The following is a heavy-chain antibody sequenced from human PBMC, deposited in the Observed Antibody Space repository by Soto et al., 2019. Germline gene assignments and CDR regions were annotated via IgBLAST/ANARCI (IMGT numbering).Heavy chain of an antibody. J-gene: IGHJ5*02. D-gene: IGHD1-7*01. V-gene: IGHV4-31*03. Sequence: PSETLSLTCTVSVGSISSGGYYWSWIRQHPGKGLEWIGYIYYSGSTYYNPSLKSRVTISVDTSKNQFSLKLSSVTAADTAVYYCARISITGTTDWFDPWGQGNLVTVSS. CDR3: ARISITGTTDWFDP. CDR1: VGSISSGGYY. CDR2: IYYSGST.